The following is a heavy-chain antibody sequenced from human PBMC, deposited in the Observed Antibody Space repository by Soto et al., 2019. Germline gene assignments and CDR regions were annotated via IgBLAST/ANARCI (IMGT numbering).Heavy chain of an antibody. J-gene: IGHJ4*02. D-gene: IGHD3-16*01. V-gene: IGHV4-59*08. Sequence: QVQLQESGPGLVKPSETLSLTCTVSGGSMSSYYWSWIRQPPGKGLEWIGYIYYSGSTNYNPSLKRRVTTSVATSKTPLPLKLTPVTAAGTAVYISARRWGGALDSWCPGTVVTVSS. CDR2: IYYSGST. CDR1: GGSMSSYY. CDR3: ARRWGGALDS.